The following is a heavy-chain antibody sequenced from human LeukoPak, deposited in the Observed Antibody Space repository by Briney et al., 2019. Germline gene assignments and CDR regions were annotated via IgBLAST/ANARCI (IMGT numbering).Heavy chain of an antibody. CDR2: INHSGST. CDR3: ARLGGSFVLFDY. CDR1: GESFSDYY. V-gene: IGHV4-34*01. D-gene: IGHD1-26*01. Sequence: PSETLSLTCAVYGESFSDYYWSWIRQPPGKGLEWIGEINHSGSTNYSPSLKSRVTISVNTSKNQFSLKLSSVTAADTAVYYCARLGGSFVLFDYWGQGTLVTVSS. J-gene: IGHJ4*02.